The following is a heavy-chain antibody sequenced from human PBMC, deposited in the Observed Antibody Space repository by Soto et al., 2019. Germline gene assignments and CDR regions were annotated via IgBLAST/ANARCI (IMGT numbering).Heavy chain of an antibody. D-gene: IGHD6-13*01. CDR2: MNPNSGNT. J-gene: IGHJ6*02. CDR1: GYTFTSHD. CDR3: ARGRYSSSWYKHFYYYGMDV. Sequence: ASVKVSCKASGYTFTSHDINWVRQATGQGLEWMGWMNPNSGNTGYAQKFQGRVTMTRNTSISTAYMELSSLRSEDTAVYYCARGRYSSSWYKHFYYYGMDVWGQGTTVTVSS. V-gene: IGHV1-8*01.